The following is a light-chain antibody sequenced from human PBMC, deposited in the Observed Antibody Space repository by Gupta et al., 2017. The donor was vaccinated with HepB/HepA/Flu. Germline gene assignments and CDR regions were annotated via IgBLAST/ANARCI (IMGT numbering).Light chain of an antibody. CDR2: QDN. V-gene: IGLV3-1*01. Sequence: SITCSGDELGDKYASWYQQKPGQSPVLVIYQDNKRPSGIPERFSGSNSGITATLTISGTQAMDEADYYCQAWDSSVVFGGGTKLTVL. CDR3: QAWDSSVV. CDR1: ELGDKY. J-gene: IGLJ2*01.